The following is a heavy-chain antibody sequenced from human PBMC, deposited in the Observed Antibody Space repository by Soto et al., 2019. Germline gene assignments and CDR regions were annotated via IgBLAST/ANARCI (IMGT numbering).Heavy chain of an antibody. V-gene: IGHV1-69*02. CDR3: ARGGVVTDPEHPTINNWFDP. D-gene: IGHD2-21*02. Sequence: QVQLVQSGAEVKKPGSSVKVSCKSSGGTFNTYTITWVRRAPGQGLEWMGRIIPILDIANYAQKFQGRVTITADKSTRKGYMELSSLRSEDTAVYYCARGGVVTDPEHPTINNWFDPWGQGTLVTVSS. CDR2: IIPILDIA. CDR1: GGTFNTYT. J-gene: IGHJ5*02.